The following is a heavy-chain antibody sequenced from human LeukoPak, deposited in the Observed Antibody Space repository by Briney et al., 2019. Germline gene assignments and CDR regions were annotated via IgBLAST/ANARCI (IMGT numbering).Heavy chain of an antibody. J-gene: IGHJ4*02. Sequence: PGGSLRLSCAASGFTFSSYGMHWVRQAPGKGLEWVAVISYDESNKYYADSVKGRFTISRDNSKNTLYLQMNSLRAEDTAVYYCAKGARYDILTGDYWGQGTLVTVSS. D-gene: IGHD3-9*01. CDR1: GFTFSSYG. V-gene: IGHV3-30*18. CDR3: AKGARYDILTGDY. CDR2: ISYDESNK.